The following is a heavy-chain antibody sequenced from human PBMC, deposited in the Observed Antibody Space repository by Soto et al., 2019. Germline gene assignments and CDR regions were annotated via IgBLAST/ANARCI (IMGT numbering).Heavy chain of an antibody. Sequence: QLQLQESGPGLVKPSETLSLTCTVSGGSISSSSYYWGWIRQPPGKGLEWIGSIYYSGSTYYNPSLKSRVPLSVDTSKIPFSLKLSSVTAADTAVYYCARLSYYYDSSGYLSAGYYFDYWGQGPLVPVSS. CDR2: IYYSGST. V-gene: IGHV4-39*01. D-gene: IGHD3-22*01. CDR3: ARLSYYYDSSGYLSAGYYFDY. J-gene: IGHJ4*02. CDR1: GGSISSSSYY.